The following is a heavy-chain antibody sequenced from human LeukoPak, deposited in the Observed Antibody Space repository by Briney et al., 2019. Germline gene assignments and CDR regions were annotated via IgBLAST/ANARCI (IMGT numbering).Heavy chain of an antibody. CDR3: AREVAGIAVAGTNY. D-gene: IGHD6-19*01. CDR2: IGTTTSTI. J-gene: IGHJ4*02. V-gene: IGHV3-48*04. CDR1: GFTLSSFG. Sequence: GGSLRLSCAASGFTLSSFGMNWVRQAPGKGLEWVSYIGTTTSTIYYADSVKGRFTISRDNAKNSLYLQMNSLRAEDTAVYYCAREVAGIAVAGTNYWGQGTLVTVSS.